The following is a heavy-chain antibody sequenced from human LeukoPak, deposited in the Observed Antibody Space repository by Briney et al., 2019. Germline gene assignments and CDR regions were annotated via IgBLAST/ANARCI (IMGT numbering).Heavy chain of an antibody. V-gene: IGHV3-23*01. CDR2: FGGSDGNT. CDR1: GFTFSSFA. Sequence: PGGSLRLSCAASGFTFSSFAMSWVRQAPGKGLEWVSTFGGSDGNTFYADSVKGRFTISRDNSKNKLYLQMNSLRAEDTAVYYCARTTQFDYWGQGTLVTVST. D-gene: IGHD1/OR15-1a*01. J-gene: IGHJ4*02. CDR3: ARTTQFDY.